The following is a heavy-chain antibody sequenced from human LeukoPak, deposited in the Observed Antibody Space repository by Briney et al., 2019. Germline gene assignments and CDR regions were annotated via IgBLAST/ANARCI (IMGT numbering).Heavy chain of an antibody. D-gene: IGHD1-14*01. J-gene: IGHJ5*02. CDR3: ASHRRSNNWFDP. Sequence: ASVKVSCKASGYTFTSYDMNWVRQAAGQGLEWMGWMNPSSGNTGYAQKVQGRVTMTRNTPISTAYMELSSLRSEDTAVYYCASHRRSNNWFDPWGQGTLVTVSS. CDR2: MNPSSGNT. CDR1: GYTFTSYD. V-gene: IGHV1-8*01.